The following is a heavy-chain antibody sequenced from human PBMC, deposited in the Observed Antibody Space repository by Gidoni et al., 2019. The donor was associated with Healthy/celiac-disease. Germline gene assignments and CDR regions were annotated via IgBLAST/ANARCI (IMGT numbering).Heavy chain of an antibody. CDR3: AREVLGYWRGGSCSYFDY. CDR1: AAPISSGGYY. V-gene: IGHV4-31*03. CDR2: IYYSGST. Sequence: QVQLQESGPGLVKPSQTLSLTCTVSAAPISSGGYYWSWIRQHPGKGLGWLGYIYYSGSTYYNPSLKSRVTISVDTSKNEFSLKLSSVTAADTAVYYGAREVLGYWRGGSCSYFDYWGQGTLVTVSS. D-gene: IGHD2-15*01. J-gene: IGHJ4*02.